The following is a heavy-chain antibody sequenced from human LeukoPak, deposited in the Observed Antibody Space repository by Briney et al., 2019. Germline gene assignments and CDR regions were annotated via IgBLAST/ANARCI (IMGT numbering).Heavy chain of an antibody. Sequence: GGSMRLSCAASGFTFSTYAMHWVRQAPGKGLEYVSAITTNGGSTYYANSVKGRFTISRDNSKNTLYLQMGSLRAEDMAVYYCARGYVLLDYWGQGTLVTVSS. V-gene: IGHV3-64*01. D-gene: IGHD2/OR15-2a*01. CDR1: GFTFSTYA. CDR3: ARGYVLLDY. J-gene: IGHJ4*02. CDR2: ITTNGGST.